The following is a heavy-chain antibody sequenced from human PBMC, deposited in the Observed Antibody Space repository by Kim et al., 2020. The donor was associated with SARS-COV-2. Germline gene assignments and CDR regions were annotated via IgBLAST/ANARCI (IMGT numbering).Heavy chain of an antibody. CDR3: ARGGYCSSTSCYFYYYGLDV. J-gene: IGHJ6*02. Sequence: GGSLRLSCAASGFAFGTYGMNWVRQAPGKGLEWVSSIGGASNNIYYADSVKGRFTISRDNAKNTLYLQMNSLRAEDTAVYYCARGGYCSSTSCYFYYYGLDVWGQGTRVTVSS. D-gene: IGHD2-2*01. CDR1: GFAFGTYG. CDR2: IGGASNNI. V-gene: IGHV3-21*01.